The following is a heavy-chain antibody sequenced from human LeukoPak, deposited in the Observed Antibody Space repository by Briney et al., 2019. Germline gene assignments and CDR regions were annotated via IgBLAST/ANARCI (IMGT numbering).Heavy chain of an antibody. V-gene: IGHV1-18*01. J-gene: IGHJ5*02. CDR2: ISAYNSNT. CDR3: GLVASGNWWFDP. Sequence: GASVKVSCKASGYTFTNYGISWVRQAPGQGLECMGWISAYNSNTNYAQKVQGRVTMTTDTSTSTAYMELRGLTSDDTAVYYCGLVASGNWWFDPWGQGTLVTVSS. D-gene: IGHD2-8*02. CDR1: GYTFTNYG.